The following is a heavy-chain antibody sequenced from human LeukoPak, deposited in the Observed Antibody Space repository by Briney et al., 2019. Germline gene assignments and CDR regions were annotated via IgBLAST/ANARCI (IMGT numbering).Heavy chain of an antibody. Sequence: PGGSLRLSCAASGFTVSSNYMSWVRQAPGKGLEGVSVIYSGGSTYYADSVKGRFTISRDNSKNTLYLQMNSLRAEDTAVYYCARVGYDYVWGSYRPAVYYFDYWGQGTLVTVSS. CDR3: ARVGYDYVWGSYRPAVYYFDY. J-gene: IGHJ4*02. V-gene: IGHV3-66*01. D-gene: IGHD3-16*02. CDR1: GFTVSSNY. CDR2: IYSGGST.